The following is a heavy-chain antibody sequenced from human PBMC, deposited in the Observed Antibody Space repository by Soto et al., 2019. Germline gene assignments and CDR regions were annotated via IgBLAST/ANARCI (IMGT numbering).Heavy chain of an antibody. V-gene: IGHV3-30*18. D-gene: IGHD3-10*01. CDR2: ISYDGSNK. CDR1: GFTFSSYG. J-gene: IGHJ6*03. Sequence: GGSLRLSCAASGFTFSSYGMHWVRQAPGKGLEWVAVISYDGSNKYYADSVKGRFTISRDNSKNTLYLQMNSLRAEDTAVYYCAKDRRFYGSGKAVYYYYYMDVWGKGTTVTVSS. CDR3: AKDRRFYGSGKAVYYYYYMDV.